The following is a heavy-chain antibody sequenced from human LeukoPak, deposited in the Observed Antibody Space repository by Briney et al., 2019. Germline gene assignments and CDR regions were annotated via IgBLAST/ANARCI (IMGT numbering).Heavy chain of an antibody. CDR1: GGTFSSYA. CDR3: ARDAAEYYYYGMDV. D-gene: IGHD2-15*01. V-gene: IGHV1-69*01. Sequence: SVKVSCKASGGTFSSYAISWVRQAPGRGLEWMGGIIPIFGTANYAQKFQGRVTITADESTSTAYMELSSLRSEDTAVYYCARDAAEYYYYGMDVWGKGTTVTVSS. CDR2: IIPIFGTA. J-gene: IGHJ6*04.